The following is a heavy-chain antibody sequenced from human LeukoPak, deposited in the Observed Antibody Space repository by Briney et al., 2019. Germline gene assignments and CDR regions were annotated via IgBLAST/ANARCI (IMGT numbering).Heavy chain of an antibody. CDR2: IYYTGSM. J-gene: IGHJ3*02. CDR1: GGSIYNYY. V-gene: IGHV4-59*12. CDR3: AKSNGYGLIDI. D-gene: IGHD3-10*01. Sequence: SETLSLTCTVSGGSIYNYYWSWIRQPPGKGLEWIGYIYYTGSMKYNPSLKSRVTISLDTSRNQFSLKLNSVTAADTAVYYCAKSNGYGLIDIWGQGTMVTVSS.